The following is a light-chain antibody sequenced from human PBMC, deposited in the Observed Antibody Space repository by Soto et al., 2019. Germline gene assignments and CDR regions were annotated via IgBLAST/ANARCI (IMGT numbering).Light chain of an antibody. Sequence: EIVLTQSPATLSLSPGERATLSCRASQSVDRYLAWYQQKPGQAPKVLIYDASSRATGMPARFSGSGSGTDLTLTISSLEPEDFAVYYCQQRSSWPPVSFGQGTRLEIK. V-gene: IGKV3-11*01. CDR1: QSVDRY. CDR2: DAS. J-gene: IGKJ5*01. CDR3: QQRSSWPPVS.